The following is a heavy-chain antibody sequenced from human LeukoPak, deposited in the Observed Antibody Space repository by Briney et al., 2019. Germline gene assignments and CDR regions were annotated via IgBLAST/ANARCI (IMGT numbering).Heavy chain of an antibody. Sequence: GGSLRLSCAASGFTFSSYAMSWVRQAPGKGLEWVSAISGSGGSTYYADSVKGRFTISRDNSKNTLYLQMNSLRAEDTAVYYCAKVRRVSGFRFSRFGELSLDYWGQGTLVTVSS. CDR2: ISGSGGST. V-gene: IGHV3-23*01. CDR1: GFTFSSYA. J-gene: IGHJ4*02. CDR3: AKVRRVSGFRFSRFGELSLDY. D-gene: IGHD3-10*01.